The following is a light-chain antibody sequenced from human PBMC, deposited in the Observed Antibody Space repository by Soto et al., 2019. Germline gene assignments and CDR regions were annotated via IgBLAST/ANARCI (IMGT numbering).Light chain of an antibody. CDR3: QQYDDRPET. V-gene: IGKV3D-15*01. CDR1: QSVGSD. Sequence: MTQSPVTLSVSPGERVALSCRASQSVGSDLAWYQQKPGQAPRLLIYDGFARAAGIPDRFSASGSGTEFTLTISSLPSDDFAEYHCQQYDDRPETFGQGTKVDIK. CDR2: DGF. J-gene: IGKJ1*01.